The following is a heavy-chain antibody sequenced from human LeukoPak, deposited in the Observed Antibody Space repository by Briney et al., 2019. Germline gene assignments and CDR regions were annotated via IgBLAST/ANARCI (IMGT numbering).Heavy chain of an antibody. CDR2: ISGSGDSP. CDR3: AKDRLRWEHGPFDY. V-gene: IGHV3-23*01. CDR1: GFTFSSYG. D-gene: IGHD4-23*01. J-gene: IGHJ4*02. Sequence: PGGSLRLSCAASGFTFSSYGMTWVRQAPGKGLEWVSIISGSGDSPYYADSVKGRFTISRDNSKNTLYLQMNSLRAEDTAVYYCAKDRLRWEHGPFDYWGQGTLVTVSS.